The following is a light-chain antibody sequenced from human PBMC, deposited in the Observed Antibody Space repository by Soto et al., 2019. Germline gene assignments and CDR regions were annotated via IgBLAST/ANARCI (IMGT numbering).Light chain of an antibody. CDR1: SNDVGAYDH. CDR3: SSFAGTYSFYI. CDR2: DVN. Sequence: QSALTQPLSVSGSPGQSVAISCTGTSNDVGAYDHVSWYQHSPDKAPKLLIFDVNKRPSGVPDRFSGSKSGNTASLTISGLQADDEAEYFCSSFAGTYSFYIFGSGTKLTVL. J-gene: IGLJ1*01. V-gene: IGLV2-11*01.